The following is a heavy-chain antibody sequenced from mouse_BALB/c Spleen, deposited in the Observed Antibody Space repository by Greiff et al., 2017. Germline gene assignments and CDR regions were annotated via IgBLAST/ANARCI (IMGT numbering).Heavy chain of an antibody. J-gene: IGHJ1*01. CDR3: ARQLTGSYWYFDV. CDR2: ISSGGGST. V-gene: IGHV5-12-1*01. Sequence: EVKLVESGGGLVKPGGSLKLSCAASGFAFSSYDMSWVRQTPEKRLEWVAYISSGGGSTYYPDTVKGRFTISRDNAKNTLYLQMSSLKSEDTAMYYCARQLTGSYWYFDVWGAGTTVTVSS. CDR1: GFAFSSYD. D-gene: IGHD4-1*01.